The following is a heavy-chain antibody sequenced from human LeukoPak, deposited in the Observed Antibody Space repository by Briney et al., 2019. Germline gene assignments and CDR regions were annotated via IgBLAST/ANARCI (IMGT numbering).Heavy chain of an antibody. D-gene: IGHD2-2*01. V-gene: IGHV1-2*02. J-gene: IGHJ4*02. CDR2: INPNSGGT. CDR1: GYTFTGYY. CDR3: AVWEYQLPAFDY. Sequence: ASVKVSCKASGYTFTGYYMHWVRQAPGQGLEWMGWINPNSGGTNYAQKFQGRVTMTRDTSISTAYMELSGLRSDDTAVYYCAVWEYQLPAFDYWGQGTLVTVSS.